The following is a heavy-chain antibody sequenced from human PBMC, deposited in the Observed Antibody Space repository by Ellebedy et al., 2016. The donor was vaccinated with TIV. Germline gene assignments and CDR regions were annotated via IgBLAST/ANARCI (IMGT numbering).Heavy chain of an antibody. CDR1: GFNFGGHA. CDR3: AMETSGWIDQ. V-gene: IGHV3-9*01. Sequence: SLKISXAASGFNFGGHAMHWVRQAPGKGLEWVSHIRWNSDTIGYADSVKGRFTISRDNAKNSLYLEMNSLRVEDTGLYYCAMETSGWIDQWGQGTLVTVSS. D-gene: IGHD6-19*01. J-gene: IGHJ4*02. CDR2: IRWNSDTI.